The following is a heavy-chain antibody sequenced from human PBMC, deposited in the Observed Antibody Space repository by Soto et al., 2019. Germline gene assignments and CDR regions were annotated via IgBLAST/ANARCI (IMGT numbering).Heavy chain of an antibody. J-gene: IGHJ6*02. CDR2: IKQDGSEK. D-gene: IGHD6-13*01. CDR1: GFTFGNYY. V-gene: IGHV3-7*05. CDR3: ARDRWAQRLVGGAYPTEEGGYYYYCCLDV. Sequence: EVQLVESGGGLVQPGGSLRLSCAASGFTFGNYYMTWVRQAPGKGLEWGANIKQDGSEKSYVDSVRGRFTISRDNAKNLLDLHMNSLRTEDTAVYYCARDRWAQRLVGGAYPTEEGGYYYYCCLDVWGPGTTVTVSS.